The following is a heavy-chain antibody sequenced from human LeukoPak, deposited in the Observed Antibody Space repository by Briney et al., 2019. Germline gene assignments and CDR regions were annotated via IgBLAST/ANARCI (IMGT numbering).Heavy chain of an antibody. CDR3: ARSKWELLDFDY. V-gene: IGHV3-66*01. J-gene: IGHJ4*02. D-gene: IGHD1-26*01. Sequence: GLECLSVIYSGGSTYYADSVKARFTISRDNSKNTLYLQMNSLRAEDTAVYYCARSKWELLDFDYWGQGTLVTVSS. CDR2: IYSGGST.